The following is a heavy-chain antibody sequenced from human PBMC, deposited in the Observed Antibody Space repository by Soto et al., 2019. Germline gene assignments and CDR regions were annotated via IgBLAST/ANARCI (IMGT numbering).Heavy chain of an antibody. CDR1: GFTFSGSA. D-gene: IGHD2-15*01. V-gene: IGHV3-23*01. J-gene: IGHJ6*02. CDR3: AKDRFYGPNHHPLLGRDD. Sequence: GGSLRLSCAASGFTFSGSAMHWVRQASGKGLEWVSAISGSGGSTYYADSVKGRFTISRDNSKNTLYLQMNSLRAEDTAVYYSAKDRFYGPNHHPLLGRDDCGQRTTVSVAS. CDR2: ISGSGGST.